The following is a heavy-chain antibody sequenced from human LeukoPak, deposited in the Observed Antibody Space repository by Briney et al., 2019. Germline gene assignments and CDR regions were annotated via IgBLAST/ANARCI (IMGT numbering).Heavy chain of an antibody. Sequence: PGGSLRLSCAASGFTFSRYWMHWLRQAPGKGLMWVSRISTDGSSTSHADSVKGRFTISRDNGKTTLDLQMNSLRAEDTAVYYCASYLTSIPSGMDVWGQGSTVTVSS. CDR3: ASYLTSIPSGMDV. V-gene: IGHV3-74*01. J-gene: IGHJ6*02. D-gene: IGHD2/OR15-2a*01. CDR2: ISTDGSST. CDR1: GFTFSRYW.